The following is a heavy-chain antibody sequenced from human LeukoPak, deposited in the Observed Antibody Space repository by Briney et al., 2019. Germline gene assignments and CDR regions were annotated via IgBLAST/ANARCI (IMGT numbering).Heavy chain of an antibody. D-gene: IGHD6-19*01. Sequence: GGSLRLSCAASGFTFSSYAMSWVRQAPGKGLEWVSAISGSGGSTYYADSVKGRFTISRDNSKNPLYLQMNSLRAEDTAVYYCAKKGGSGWYAVYFDYWGQGTLSPSPQ. CDR2: ISGSGGST. J-gene: IGHJ4*02. CDR3: AKKGGSGWYAVYFDY. V-gene: IGHV3-23*01. CDR1: GFTFSSYA.